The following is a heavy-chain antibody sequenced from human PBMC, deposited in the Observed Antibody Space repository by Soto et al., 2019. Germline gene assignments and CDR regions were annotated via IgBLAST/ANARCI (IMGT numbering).Heavy chain of an antibody. D-gene: IGHD5-12*01. J-gene: IGHJ4*02. Sequence: HPGGSLRLSCAASGFTFSSYAMSWVRQAPGKGLEWVSAISGSGGSTYYADSVKGRFTISRDNSKNTLYLQMNSLRAEDTAVYYCAKKVNIVATIFYDYWGQGTLVTVSS. CDR3: AKKVNIVATIFYDY. V-gene: IGHV3-23*01. CDR1: GFTFSSYA. CDR2: ISGSGGST.